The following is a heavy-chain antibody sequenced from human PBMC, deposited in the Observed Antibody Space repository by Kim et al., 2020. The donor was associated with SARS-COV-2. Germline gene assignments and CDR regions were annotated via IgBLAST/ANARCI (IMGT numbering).Heavy chain of an antibody. J-gene: IGHJ2*01. D-gene: IGHD1-26*01. CDR1: GFSFSNYA. V-gene: IGHV3-23*01. CDR2: ISGTGGTT. CDR3: AKSGTTAVTIYFLYF. Sequence: GGSLRLSCAASGFSFSNYAMSWVRQAPGRSLEWVSVISGTGGTTYYGDAVKGRFTISRDNSNSTLYLQMNNLRADDTALYYCAKSGTTAVTIYFLYFWGR.